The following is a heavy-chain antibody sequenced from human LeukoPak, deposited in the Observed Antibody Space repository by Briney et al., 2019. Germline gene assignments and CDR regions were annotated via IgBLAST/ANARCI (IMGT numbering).Heavy chain of an antibody. Sequence: PPGGSLRLSCAASGFTFSSFWMSWVRQAPGKRLEWVAVISYDGSNKYYADSVKGRFTISRDNSKNTLYLQMNSLRAEDTAVYYCARPLSYYGDLPFDYWGQGTLVTVSS. CDR2: ISYDGSNK. V-gene: IGHV3-30-3*01. J-gene: IGHJ4*02. CDR3: ARPLSYYGDLPFDY. CDR1: GFTFSSFW. D-gene: IGHD4-17*01.